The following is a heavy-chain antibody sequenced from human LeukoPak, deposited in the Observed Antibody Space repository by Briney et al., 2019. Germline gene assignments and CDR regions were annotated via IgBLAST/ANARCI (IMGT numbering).Heavy chain of an antibody. CDR2: IYHSGST. V-gene: IGHV4-30-2*01. CDR1: GGSISSGGYS. J-gene: IGHJ4*02. CDR3: ARVVNVRGSSDYFDY. Sequence: PSQTLSLTCAVSGGSISSGGYSWSWIRQPPGKGLEWIGHIYHSGSTYYNPSLKSRVTISVDKSKNQFSLKLSSVTAADTAVYYCARVVNVRGSSDYFDYWGQGTLVTVSS. D-gene: IGHD3-10*01.